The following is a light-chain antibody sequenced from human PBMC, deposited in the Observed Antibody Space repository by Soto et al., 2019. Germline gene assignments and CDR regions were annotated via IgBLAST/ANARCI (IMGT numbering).Light chain of an antibody. CDR3: SSYTSSTTLV. V-gene: IGLV2-14*01. CDR2: DVS. J-gene: IGLJ1*01. Sequence: QSALTQPASVSGSPGQSITISCTGTSSDVGGYNYVSWYQQPPGKAPKLLIFDVSNRPSGVSNRFSGSKSGNTASLTISGLQAEDEADYYCSSYTSSTTLVFGPGTKLTVL. CDR1: SSDVGGYNY.